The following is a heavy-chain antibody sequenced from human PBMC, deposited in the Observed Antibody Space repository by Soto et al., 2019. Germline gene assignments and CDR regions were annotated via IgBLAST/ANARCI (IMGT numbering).Heavy chain of an antibody. J-gene: IGHJ4*02. D-gene: IGHD6-6*01. CDR3: ARAPKVSGSSQTRPDF. Sequence: TSETLSLTCSIYSGSFSGYYWSWILQPPGKGLAWIGEISQSGNTNYSPSLQSRVSISIDTSKKQFSLKLASVSAADTAVYYCARAPKVSGSSQTRPDFWGQGTLVTVSS. V-gene: IGHV4-34*01. CDR1: SGSFSGYY. CDR2: ISQSGNT.